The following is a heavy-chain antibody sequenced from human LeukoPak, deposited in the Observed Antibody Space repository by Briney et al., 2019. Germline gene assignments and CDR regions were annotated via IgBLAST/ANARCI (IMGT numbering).Heavy chain of an antibody. D-gene: IGHD6-13*01. CDR1: GFTFDDYA. V-gene: IGHV3-9*01. CDR2: ISWNSGSI. J-gene: IGHJ6*02. Sequence: PGRSLRLSCAASGFTFDDYAMHWVRQAPGKGLEWVSGISWNSGSIGYADSVKGRFTISRDNAKSSLYLQMNSLRAEDTALYYCAKDAASANLYYYYGMDVWGQGTTVTVSS. CDR3: AKDAASANLYYYYGMDV.